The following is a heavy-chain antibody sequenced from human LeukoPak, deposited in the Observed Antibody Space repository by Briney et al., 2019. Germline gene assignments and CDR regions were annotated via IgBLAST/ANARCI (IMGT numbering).Heavy chain of an antibody. CDR2: IYYSGST. D-gene: IGHD3-22*01. CDR3: ARDGKYYYDSSGYYDI. Sequence: SETLSLTCTVSGGSTSSNSYYWGWIRQPPGKGLEWIGSIYYSGSTYYNPSLKNRLTISVDKSKNQFSLKLSSVTAADTAVYYCARDGKYYYDSSGYYDIWGQGTMVTVSS. V-gene: IGHV4-39*07. CDR1: GGSTSSNSYY. J-gene: IGHJ3*02.